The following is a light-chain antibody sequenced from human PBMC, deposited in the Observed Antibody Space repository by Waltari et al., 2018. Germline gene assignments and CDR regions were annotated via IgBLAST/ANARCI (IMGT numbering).Light chain of an antibody. J-gene: IGLJ2*01. CDR1: NSNIGAGYY. CDR3: QSYDNSFVI. V-gene: IGLV1-40*01. Sequence: QSVLTQPPSVSGAPGQRVTISCTGSNSNIGAGYYVHWYQQLPGTAPNLLIYRGDSRPSGVPDRFAGAKAGTSASLAITGRQAEDEADYYCQSYDNSFVIFGGGTKLTVL. CDR2: RGD.